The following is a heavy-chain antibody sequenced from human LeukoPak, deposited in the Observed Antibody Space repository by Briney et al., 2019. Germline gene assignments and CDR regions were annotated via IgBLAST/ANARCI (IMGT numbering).Heavy chain of an antibody. D-gene: IGHD3-22*01. V-gene: IGHV1-46*01. Sequence: AASVKVSCEASGYTFTTYYIHWVRQAPGQGLEWMGIINPSGGSTSYAQKFQGRVTMTRDTSTSTVYMELSSLRSEDTAVYYCARVPNDSSGYYLFDYWGQGALVTVSS. J-gene: IGHJ4*02. CDR2: INPSGGST. CDR3: ARVPNDSSGYYLFDY. CDR1: GYTFTTYY.